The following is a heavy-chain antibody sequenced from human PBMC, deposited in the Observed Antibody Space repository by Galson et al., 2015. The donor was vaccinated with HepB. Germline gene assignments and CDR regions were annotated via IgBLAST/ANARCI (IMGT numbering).Heavy chain of an antibody. Sequence: ETLSLTCAVYGGSFNGYYWSWIRQPPGKGLEWIGEINHSGSTNYNPSLKSRVTISVDTSKNQFSLKLSSVTAADTAVYYCARGLTGGLLWFRELSPWFDHWGQGTLVTVSS. D-gene: IGHD3-10*01. V-gene: IGHV4-34*01. J-gene: IGHJ5*02. CDR1: GGSFNGYY. CDR2: INHSGST. CDR3: ARGLTGGLLWFRELSPWFDH.